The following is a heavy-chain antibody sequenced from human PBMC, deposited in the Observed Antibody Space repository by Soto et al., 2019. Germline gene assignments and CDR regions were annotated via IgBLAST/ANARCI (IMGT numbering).Heavy chain of an antibody. J-gene: IGHJ5*02. D-gene: IGHD6-19*01. CDR2: INYSGST. V-gene: IGHV4-39*01. CDR1: GGSISSSSYY. CDR3: ARQPRGYSSGWSPP. Sequence: QLQLQESGPGLVKPSETLSLTCTVSGGSISSSSYYWGWIRQPPGKGLEWIGSINYSGSTYYNPSLKSRVTISVDTSKNQFCLKLSSVTAADTAVYYCARQPRGYSSGWSPPWGQGTLVTVSS.